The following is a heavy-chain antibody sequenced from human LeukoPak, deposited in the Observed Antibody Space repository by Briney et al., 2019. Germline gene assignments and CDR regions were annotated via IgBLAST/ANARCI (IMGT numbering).Heavy chain of an antibody. CDR2: IYSGGST. CDR1: GFTVSSNY. D-gene: IGHD3-22*01. Sequence: GGSLRLSCAASGFTVSSNYMSWVRQAPGKGLEWVSVIYSGGSTYCADSVKGRFTISRDNSKNTLYLQMNSLRAEDTAVYYCARGESPYYYDSSGQGGMDVWGQGTTVTVSS. V-gene: IGHV3-53*05. CDR3: ARGESPYYYDSSGQGGMDV. J-gene: IGHJ6*02.